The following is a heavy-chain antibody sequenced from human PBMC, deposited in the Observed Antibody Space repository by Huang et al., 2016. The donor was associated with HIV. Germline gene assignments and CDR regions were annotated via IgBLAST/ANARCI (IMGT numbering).Heavy chain of an antibody. D-gene: IGHD2-21*01. Sequence: QVQLVQSGAEVKKPGASVKVSCKVSGYTLTELSIHWVRQATGKGLEWRGGVAPEHGETIYAQNFQGVVPMTEDTSTDTAYMELHSLRPEDTAVYYCAAGYDTYYDIWGQGTMVIASS. CDR1: GYTLTELS. J-gene: IGHJ3*02. V-gene: IGHV1-24*01. CDR2: VAPEHGET. CDR3: AAGYDTYYDI.